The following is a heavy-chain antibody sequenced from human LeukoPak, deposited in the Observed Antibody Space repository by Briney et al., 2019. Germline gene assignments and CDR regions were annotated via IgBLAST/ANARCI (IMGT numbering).Heavy chain of an antibody. Sequence: GGSLSLLCVVSRFTLKGYSIICVRRAWGKALVCVSSISSSSSYIYYTDSVKGRFTISRDNAKNSLFLQMNSLSAEDTAVYYCARGRYNYGYIFDCWGQGTLVTVSS. CDR3: ARGRYNYGYIFDC. CDR1: RFTLKGYS. D-gene: IGHD5-18*01. V-gene: IGHV3-21*01. J-gene: IGHJ4*02. CDR2: ISSSSSYI.